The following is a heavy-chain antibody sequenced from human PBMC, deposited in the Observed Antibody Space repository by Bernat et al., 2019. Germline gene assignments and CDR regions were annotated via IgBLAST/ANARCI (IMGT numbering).Heavy chain of an antibody. CDR1: GFTFSNVW. J-gene: IGHJ4*02. V-gene: IGHV3-15*01. CDR2: VKSKTDGGTL. CDR3: TTLGGT. D-gene: IGHD3-16*01. Sequence: EVHLVESGGGLVKPGGSLRLSCAASGFTFSNVWMSWVRQAPGKGLEWVGRVKSKTDGGTLDYAATVKDRFSISRDDSKNTVYLQMNSLKSEDKAGYYCTTLGGTWGQGTLVTVSS.